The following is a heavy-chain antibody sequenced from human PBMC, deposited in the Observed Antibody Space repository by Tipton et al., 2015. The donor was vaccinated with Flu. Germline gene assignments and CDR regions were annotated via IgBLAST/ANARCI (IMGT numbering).Heavy chain of an antibody. J-gene: IGHJ4*02. Sequence: SLRLSCAASGFTFSDYGIHWVRQAPGKGLEWVAVMSYDGSYKSYADSVKGRFTISRDNSKSTVYLQMNSLRPEETAMYYCTNALSRTSRLGDLEFGNWGQGTLITVSS. CDR1: GFTFSDYG. CDR2: MSYDGSYK. D-gene: IGHD2-2*01. CDR3: TNALSRTSRLGDLEFGN. V-gene: IGHV3-30*18.